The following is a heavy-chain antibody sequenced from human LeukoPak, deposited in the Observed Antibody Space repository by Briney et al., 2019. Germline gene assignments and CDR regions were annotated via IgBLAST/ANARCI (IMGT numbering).Heavy chain of an antibody. CDR1: GYSITNGDY. V-gene: IGHV4-38-2*01. CDR2: IYNSAST. Sequence: RASETLSLTCVVSGYSITNGDYWGWIRQSPGKGLEWIGSIYNSASTHYNPSLKSRVTILVDTSKNVFSLKMTSVTAADTAMYYCARNSTSGFFDYWGQGTLATVSS. J-gene: IGHJ4*02. CDR3: ARNSTSGFFDY. D-gene: IGHD2/OR15-2a*01.